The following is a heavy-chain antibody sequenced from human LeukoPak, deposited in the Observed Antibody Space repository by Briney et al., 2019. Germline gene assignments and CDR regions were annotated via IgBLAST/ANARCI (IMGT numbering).Heavy chain of an antibody. V-gene: IGHV3-7*04. CDR3: ARDQLGPFDY. CDR2: IKQDGSEK. CDR1: RFTFSTYW. D-gene: IGHD1-1*01. Sequence: GGSLRLSCAASRFTFSTYWMTWVRQAPGKGLEWVANIKQDGSEKYYVDSVKGRFTISRDNAKNSLYLQMNSLRAEDTAVYYCARDQLGPFDYWGQGTLVTVSS. J-gene: IGHJ4*02.